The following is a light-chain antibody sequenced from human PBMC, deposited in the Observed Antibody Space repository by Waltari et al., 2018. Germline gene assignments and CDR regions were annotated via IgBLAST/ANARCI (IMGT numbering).Light chain of an antibody. Sequence: QTVVTQEPSLSVSPGGPVTLTCALSSCTPSITSYVSWYLQTPGQPPRTLMYKANIRSSGVPDRFSGSSLGNKAALTITGAQADDESDYYCLVYMGSGIWVFGGGTKLTVL. CDR2: KAN. CDR1: SCTPSITSY. CDR3: LVYMGSGIWV. J-gene: IGLJ3*02. V-gene: IGLV8-61*01.